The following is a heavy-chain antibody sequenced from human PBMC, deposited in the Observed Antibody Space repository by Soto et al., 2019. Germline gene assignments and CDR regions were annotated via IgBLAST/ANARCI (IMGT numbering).Heavy chain of an antibody. CDR1: GGTFSSYA. V-gene: IGHV1-69*12. D-gene: IGHD5-18*01. CDR2: IIPIFGTA. CDR3: ARGRGYSYGYRYDWFDY. Sequence: QVQLVQSGAEVKKPGSSVKVSCKASGGTFSSYAISWVRQAPGQGLEWMGGIIPIFGTANYAQKFQGRVTITAXXSXSXXYMELSSLRSEDTAVYYCARGRGYSYGYRYDWFDYWGQGTLVTVSS. J-gene: IGHJ4*02.